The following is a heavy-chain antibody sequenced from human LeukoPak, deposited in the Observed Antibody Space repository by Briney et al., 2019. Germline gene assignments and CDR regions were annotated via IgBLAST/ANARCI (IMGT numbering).Heavy chain of an antibody. CDR3: ASGIPGANAFDI. D-gene: IGHD3-10*01. CDR1: GGSISTYY. V-gene: IGHV4-59*12. J-gene: IGHJ3*02. CDR2: IYYSGST. Sequence: SETLSLTCTVSGGSISTYYWNWIRQPPGKGLEWIGCIYYSGSTNYNPSLKSRVTISVDTSKNQFSLKLSSVTAADTAVYYCASGIPGANAFDIWGQGTMVTVSS.